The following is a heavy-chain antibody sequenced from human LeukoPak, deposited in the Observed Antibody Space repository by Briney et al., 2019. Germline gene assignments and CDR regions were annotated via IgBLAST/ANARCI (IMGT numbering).Heavy chain of an antibody. CDR3: ARGEYSYGGGDLYYFDY. Sequence: GASVKVSCKASGYTFASYGISWVRQAPGQGLEWMGWISAYNGNTNYAQKLQGRVTMTTDTSTSTAYMELRSLRSDDTAVYYCARGEYSYGGGDLYYFDYWGQGTLVTVSS. CDR2: ISAYNGNT. V-gene: IGHV1-18*01. D-gene: IGHD5-18*01. J-gene: IGHJ4*02. CDR1: GYTFASYG.